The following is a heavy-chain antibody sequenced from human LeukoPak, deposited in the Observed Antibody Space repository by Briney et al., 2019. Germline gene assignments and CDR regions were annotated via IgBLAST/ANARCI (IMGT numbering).Heavy chain of an antibody. V-gene: IGHV3-30*02. J-gene: IGHJ4*02. CDR3: ARVVRRYCSSTSCYAFDY. D-gene: IGHD2-2*01. CDR1: GFTFSSYG. CDR2: IRYDGSNK. Sequence: GGSLRLSCAASGFTFSSYGMHWVRQAPGKGLEWVAFIRYDGSNKYYADSVKGRFTISRDNSKNTLYLQMNSLRAEDTAVYYCARVVRRYCSSTSCYAFDYWGQGTLVTVSS.